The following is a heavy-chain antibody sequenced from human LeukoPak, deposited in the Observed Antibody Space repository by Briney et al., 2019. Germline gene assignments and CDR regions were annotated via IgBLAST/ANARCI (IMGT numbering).Heavy chain of an antibody. CDR3: ARLPLGDDYGDLDYFDY. D-gene: IGHD4-17*01. Sequence: GASVKVSCKASGYTFTSYGISWVRQAPGQGLEWMGWISAYNGNTNYAQKLQGRVTMTTDTSTSTAYMELRNLRSDDTAVYYCARLPLGDDYGDLDYFDYWGQGTLVTVSS. CDR1: GYTFTSYG. CDR2: ISAYNGNT. J-gene: IGHJ4*02. V-gene: IGHV1-18*04.